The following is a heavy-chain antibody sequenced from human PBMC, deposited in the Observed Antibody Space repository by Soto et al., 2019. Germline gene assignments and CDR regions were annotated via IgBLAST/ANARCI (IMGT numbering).Heavy chain of an antibody. CDR1: GFTFSIYA. CDR2: ISGSGGST. D-gene: IGHD6-13*01. J-gene: IGHJ5*02. V-gene: IGHV3-23*01. CDR3: TKAPKAAATNNWFDP. Sequence: PGGSLRLSCAASGFTFSIYAMNWVRQAPGKGLEWVSGISGSGGSTYYADSVKGRFTISRDNSKNTLYLEMNSLRAEDTAVYYCTKAPKAAATNNWFDPWGQGTLVTVSS.